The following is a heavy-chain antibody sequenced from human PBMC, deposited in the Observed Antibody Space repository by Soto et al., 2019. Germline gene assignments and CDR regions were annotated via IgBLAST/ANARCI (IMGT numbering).Heavy chain of an antibody. CDR2: INPNSGGT. Sequence: ASVKVSCKASGYTFTGYYMHWVRQAPGQGLEWVGWINPNSGGTNYAQKLQGWVTMNRDTSISTAYMELSRLRSDDTAEYYCARVGSSPQGGMVVWGQGTTVSGSS. J-gene: IGHJ6*02. D-gene: IGHD2-2*01. CDR3: ARVGSSPQGGMVV. CDR1: GYTFTGYY. V-gene: IGHV1-2*04.